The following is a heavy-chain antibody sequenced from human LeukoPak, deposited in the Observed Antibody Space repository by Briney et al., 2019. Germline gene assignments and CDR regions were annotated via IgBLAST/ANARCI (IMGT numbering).Heavy chain of an antibody. Sequence: PSQTLSLTCTVSGGSISSGGYYWSWIRQPPGKGLEWIGYIYYSGSTYYNPSLKSRVTISVDRSKNQFSLKLSSVTAADTAVYYCARGGGKRVTQADYWGQGTLVTVSS. CDR1: GGSISSGGYY. J-gene: IGHJ4*02. CDR3: ARGGGKRVTQADY. CDR2: IYYSGST. D-gene: IGHD4-23*01. V-gene: IGHV4-30-4*01.